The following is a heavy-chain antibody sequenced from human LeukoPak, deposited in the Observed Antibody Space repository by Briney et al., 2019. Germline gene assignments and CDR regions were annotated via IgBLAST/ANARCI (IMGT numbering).Heavy chain of an antibody. CDR3: ATLWRLGASTGEAFDI. J-gene: IGHJ3*02. V-gene: IGHV4-4*02. CDR2: IYHSGST. Sequence: SETLSLTCAVSGGSISSSNWWSWVRQPPGKGLEWIGEIYHSGSTNYNPSLKSRVTISVDKSKNQFSLKLNSVTAADTAVYYCATLWRLGASTGEAFDIWGQGTMVTVSS. CDR1: GGSISSSNW. D-gene: IGHD1-26*01.